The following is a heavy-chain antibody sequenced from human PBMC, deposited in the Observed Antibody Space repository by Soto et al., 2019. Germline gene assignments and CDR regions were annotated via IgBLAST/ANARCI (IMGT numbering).Heavy chain of an antibody. V-gene: IGHV4-34*01. D-gene: IGHD3-22*01. J-gene: IGHJ4*02. CDR2: INHSGST. CDR3: ARVWGSGYYNDY. CDR1: GGSFSGYY. Sequence: PSETLSLTCAVYGGSFSGYYWSWIRQPPGKGLEWIGEINHSGSTNYNPSLKSRVTISVDTSKNQFSLKLSSVTAADTAVYYCARVWGSGYYNDYWGQGTLVTVSS.